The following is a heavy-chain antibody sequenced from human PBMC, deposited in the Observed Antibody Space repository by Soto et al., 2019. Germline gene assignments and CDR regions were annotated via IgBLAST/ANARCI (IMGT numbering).Heavy chain of an antibody. J-gene: IGHJ4*02. Sequence: GGSLRLSCSTSGFTFGDYAMNWFRQAPGKGLEWVGFIKSKAFGGTPEYAASVKGRFTISRDDSRSIAYLQMSGLKTDDTAVYYCTRVHYGRGFNSGAFDSWAQGTLDTVSS. CDR3: TRVHYGRGFNSGAFDS. CDR1: GFTFGDYA. V-gene: IGHV3-49*03. CDR2: IKSKAFGGTP. D-gene: IGHD5-18*01.